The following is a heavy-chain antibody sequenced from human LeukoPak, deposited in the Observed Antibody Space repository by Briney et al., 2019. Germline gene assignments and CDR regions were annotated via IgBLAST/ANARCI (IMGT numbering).Heavy chain of an antibody. CDR2: INPSGGST. CDR1: GYTFTSYY. CDR3: ARDLGAYSGYDSGDY. D-gene: IGHD5-12*01. Sequence: GASVKVSCKASGYTFTSYYMHWVRQAPGQGLEWMGLINPSGGSTSYAQKFQGRVTMTRDTSTSTVYMELSSLRSEDTAVYYCARDLGAYSGYDSGDYWGQGTLVTVSS. V-gene: IGHV1-46*01. J-gene: IGHJ4*02.